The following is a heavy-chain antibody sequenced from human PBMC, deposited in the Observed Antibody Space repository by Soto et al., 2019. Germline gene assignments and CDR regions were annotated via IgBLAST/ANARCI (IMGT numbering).Heavy chain of an antibody. CDR2: IYYSGST. J-gene: IGHJ5*02. CDR1: GGSISSSSYY. V-gene: IGHV4-39*02. D-gene: IGHD6-6*01. CDR3: ARERPDGARLDP. Sequence: SETLSLTCTVSGGSISSSSYYWGWIRQPPGKGLEWIGSIYYSGSTYYKPSLKSQVTISVDTSKNQFSLKLSSVTAADTAVYYCARERPDGARLDPWGQGTLVTVSS.